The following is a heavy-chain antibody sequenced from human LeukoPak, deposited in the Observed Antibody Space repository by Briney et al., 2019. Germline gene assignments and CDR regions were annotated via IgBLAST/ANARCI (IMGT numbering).Heavy chain of an antibody. CDR3: AKVPSARNSSGWSKGRFDY. Sequence: PGGSLRLSCAASGFTFSSYAMSWVRQAPGKGLEWVSAISGSGGSTYYADSVKGRFTISRDNSKNTLYLQMNSLRAEDTAVYYCAKVPSARNSSGWSKGRFDYWGQGTLVTVSS. V-gene: IGHV3-23*01. CDR2: ISGSGGST. CDR1: GFTFSSYA. D-gene: IGHD6-19*01. J-gene: IGHJ4*02.